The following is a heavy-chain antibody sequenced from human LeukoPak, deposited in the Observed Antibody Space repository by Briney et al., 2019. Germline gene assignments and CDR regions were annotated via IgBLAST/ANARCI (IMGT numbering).Heavy chain of an antibody. CDR3: ARGYYYDSSGPNIPFDY. CDR1: GITFNTYG. J-gene: IGHJ4*02. V-gene: IGHV3-74*01. CDR2: INYDGITT. Sequence: GGSLRLSCTASGITFNTYGLHWVRQAPGTGLVWVSRINYDGITTNYADSVRGRFTISRDNAKNTLYLQMNSLRAEDTAVYYCARGYYYDSSGPNIPFDYWGLGILVTVSS. D-gene: IGHD3-22*01.